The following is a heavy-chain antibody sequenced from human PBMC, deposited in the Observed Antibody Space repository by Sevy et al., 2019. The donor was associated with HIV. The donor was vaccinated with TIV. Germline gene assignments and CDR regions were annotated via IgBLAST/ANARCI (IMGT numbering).Heavy chain of an antibody. CDR3: SRIDYGAARGAFDI. J-gene: IGHJ3*02. Sequence: GGCLRLSCAASGFTFSSYWMSWVRQAPGKGLEWVANIKQEGSEKYYVDSVKGRFTISRVNAKNSLYLQMNSLRAEDTAVYYCSRIDYGAARGAFDIWGQGTMVTVSS. CDR1: GFTFSSYW. CDR2: IKQEGSEK. D-gene: IGHD4-17*01. V-gene: IGHV3-7*03.